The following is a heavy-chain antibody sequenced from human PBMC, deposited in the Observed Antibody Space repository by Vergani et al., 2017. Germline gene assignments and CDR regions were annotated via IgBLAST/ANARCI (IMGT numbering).Heavy chain of an antibody. V-gene: IGHV4-61*02. D-gene: IGHD1-26*01. Sequence: QVHLHEAGPGLVKPSQTLSLTCTVSGASITSGSFYWSWIRQPAGKGLEWIGRIHASGTKNYNPSLRSRVTLSVDTSKNQLSLKMISMTAADTAVYYCVRDLGATHYYYYGMDVWGQGTTVTVSS. CDR1: GASITSGSFY. CDR3: VRDLGATHYYYYGMDV. CDR2: IHASGTK. J-gene: IGHJ6*02.